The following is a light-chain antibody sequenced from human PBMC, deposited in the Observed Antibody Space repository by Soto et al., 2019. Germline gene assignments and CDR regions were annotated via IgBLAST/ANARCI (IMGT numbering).Light chain of an antibody. CDR2: EVS. CDR3: SSYAGSNHYV. Sequence: QSALTQPPSASGSPGQSVTISCTVTSSDVGGYNYVSWYQQHPGKAPKLMIYEVSKRPSGVPDRFSGSKSGNTASLTVSGLQAEDEADYYCSSYAGSNHYVFGPGTTLTVL. J-gene: IGLJ1*01. CDR1: SSDVGGYNY. V-gene: IGLV2-8*01.